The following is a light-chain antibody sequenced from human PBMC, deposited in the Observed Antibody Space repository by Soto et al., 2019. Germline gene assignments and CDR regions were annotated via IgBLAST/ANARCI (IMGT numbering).Light chain of an antibody. V-gene: IGKV1-39*01. CDR3: QQSYSTLYT. CDR1: QSISNY. CDR2: AAS. J-gene: IGKJ2*01. Sequence: DIQMTQSPSSLSASVGDRVTITCRASQSISNYLSWYQHKPGKAPELLIYAASSLQSGVPSRFSGSGSGTDFTLTISTLQPEDCATYYCQQSYSTLYTFCQGTKLEIK.